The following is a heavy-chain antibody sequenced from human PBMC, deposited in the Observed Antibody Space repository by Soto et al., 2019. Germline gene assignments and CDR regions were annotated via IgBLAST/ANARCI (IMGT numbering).Heavy chain of an antibody. Sequence: QVQLVQSGAEVRQPASSVQVSCKTSGGTFSSYAISWVRQAPGQGLEWMGGIVPIVDTSTYAQKFQGRVTITADESTSTAYMERSSLRSDDTAIYYCVRVVAIPGYPDNWGQGTLVTVSS. CDR3: VRVVAIPGYPDN. J-gene: IGHJ4*02. D-gene: IGHD5-12*01. CDR1: GGTFSSYA. V-gene: IGHV1-69*12. CDR2: IVPIVDTS.